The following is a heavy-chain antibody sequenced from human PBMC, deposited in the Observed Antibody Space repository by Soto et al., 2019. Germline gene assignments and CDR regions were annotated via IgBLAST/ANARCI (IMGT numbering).Heavy chain of an antibody. V-gene: IGHV3-30*18. J-gene: IGHJ4*02. Sequence: PGGSLRLSCAASGFTFSSYGMHWVRQAPGKGLEWVAVISYDGSNKYYADSVKGRFTISRDNSKNTLYLQMNSLRAEDTAVYYCAKGAPRGYYDYPALNNDYWGQGTLVTVSS. D-gene: IGHD3-22*01. CDR2: ISYDGSNK. CDR1: GFTFSSYG. CDR3: AKGAPRGYYDYPALNNDY.